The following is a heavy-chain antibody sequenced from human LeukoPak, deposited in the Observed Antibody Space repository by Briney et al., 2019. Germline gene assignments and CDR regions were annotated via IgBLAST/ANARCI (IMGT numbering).Heavy chain of an antibody. V-gene: IGHV3-7*01. CDR3: ARGAYCSSTSCYFRTLYYYMDV. CDR2: IKQDGSEK. CDR1: GFTFSSYW. J-gene: IGHJ6*03. D-gene: IGHD2-2*01. Sequence: GGSLRLSCAASGFTFSSYWMSWVRQAPGKGLEWVANIKQDGSEKYYVDSVKGRFTISRDNAKNSLYLQMNSLRAEDTAVYYCARGAYCSSTSCYFRTLYYYMDVWGKGTTVTVSS.